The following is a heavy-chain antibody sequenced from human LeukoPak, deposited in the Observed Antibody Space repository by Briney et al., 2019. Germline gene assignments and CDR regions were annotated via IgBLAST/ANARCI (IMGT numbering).Heavy chain of an antibody. CDR1: DYTFSSYG. CDR3: ARGPSHYFGAGSAPKDFDY. CDR2: ISAYNGNR. Sequence: ASVKVSCKASDYTFSSYGIHWVRQAPGQGPEWMGWISAYNGNRDYALKFQGRVTMATDTSTNTAQMELGSLRSDDTAVYYCARGPSHYFGAGSAPKDFDYWGQGTLVIVSS. D-gene: IGHD3-10*01. V-gene: IGHV1-18*01. J-gene: IGHJ4*02.